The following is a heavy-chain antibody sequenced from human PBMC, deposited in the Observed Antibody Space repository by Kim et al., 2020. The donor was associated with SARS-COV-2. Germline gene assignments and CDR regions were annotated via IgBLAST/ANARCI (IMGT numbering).Heavy chain of an antibody. CDR3: ATAGVDILTGYYNWASWFDP. CDR1: GYTLTELS. CDR2: FDPEDGET. V-gene: IGHV1-24*01. Sequence: ASVKVSCKVSGYTLTELSMHWVRQAPGKGLEWMGGFDPEDGETIYAQKFQGRVTMTEDTSTDTAYMELSSLRSEDTAVYYCATAGVDILTGYYNWASWFDPWGQGTLVTVSS. J-gene: IGHJ5*02. D-gene: IGHD3-9*01.